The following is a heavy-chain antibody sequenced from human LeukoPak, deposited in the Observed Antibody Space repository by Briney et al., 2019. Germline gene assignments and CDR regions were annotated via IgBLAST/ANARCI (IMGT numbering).Heavy chain of an antibody. CDR3: AKDRGYYYGSGSYYNVLDY. Sequence: RTGGSLRPSCAASGFTLSSYAMSWVRQAPGKGLEWVSAISGSGGSTYYADSVKGRFTISRDNSKNTLYLQMNNLRAEDTAVYYCAKDRGYYYGSGSYYNVLDYWGQGTLVTVSS. CDR1: GFTLSSYA. V-gene: IGHV3-23*01. D-gene: IGHD3-10*01. J-gene: IGHJ4*02. CDR2: ISGSGGST.